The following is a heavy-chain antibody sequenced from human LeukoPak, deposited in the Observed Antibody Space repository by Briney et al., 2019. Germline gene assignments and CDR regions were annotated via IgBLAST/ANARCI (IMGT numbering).Heavy chain of an antibody. Sequence: GGSLRLSCAASGFTVSSNYMSWVRQAPGKGLEWVSVIYSGGSTYYADSVKGRFTISRDNSKNTLYLQMNSLRAEDTAVYYCARSLAAAGPYYYYYYMDVWRKGTTVTVSS. V-gene: IGHV3-53*01. J-gene: IGHJ6*03. D-gene: IGHD6-13*01. CDR2: IYSGGST. CDR3: ARSLAAAGPYYYYYYMDV. CDR1: GFTVSSNY.